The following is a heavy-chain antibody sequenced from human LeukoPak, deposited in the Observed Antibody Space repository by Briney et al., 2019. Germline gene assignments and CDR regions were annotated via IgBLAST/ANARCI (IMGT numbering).Heavy chain of an antibody. Sequence: QTGGSLRLSRAASGFTFSSYAMHWVRQAPGKGLEYVSAISSNGGSTYYANSVKGRFTISRDNSKNTLYLQMGSLRAEDMAVYYCARGVYCGGDCFDPWGQGTLVTVSS. V-gene: IGHV3-64*01. CDR2: ISSNGGST. D-gene: IGHD2-21*01. CDR3: ARGVYCGGDCFDP. J-gene: IGHJ5*02. CDR1: GFTFSSYA.